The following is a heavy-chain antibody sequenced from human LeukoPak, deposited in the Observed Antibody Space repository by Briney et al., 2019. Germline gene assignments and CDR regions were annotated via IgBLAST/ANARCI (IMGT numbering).Heavy chain of an antibody. V-gene: IGHV3-7*01. J-gene: IGHJ4*02. Sequence: GGSLRLSCAASGFTFSGYWMSWVRQTPEKGLEWVANIKQDGYEKYYVDSVKGRFTISRDNAKNSLYLQMNSLRADDTAVYYCLRDLNWSLDQWGQGTLVTVSS. D-gene: IGHD1-20*01. CDR1: GFTFSGYW. CDR2: IKQDGYEK. CDR3: LRDLNWSLDQ.